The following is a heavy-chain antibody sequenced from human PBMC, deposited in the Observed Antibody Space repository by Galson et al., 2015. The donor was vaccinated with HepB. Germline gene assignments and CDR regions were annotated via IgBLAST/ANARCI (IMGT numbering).Heavy chain of an antibody. D-gene: IGHD2-15*01. CDR3: ARETKMLLLVYGMDV. CDR2: IIPMFGTA. V-gene: IGHV1-69*13. CDR1: GGTFSSYA. Sequence: SVKVSCKASGGTFSSYALSWVRQAPGQGLEWMGGIIPMFGTANYAQKFQGRVTITADESTSTAYMELSRLRSEDSAAYYCARETKMLLLVYGMDVWGQGTAVTVSS. J-gene: IGHJ6*02.